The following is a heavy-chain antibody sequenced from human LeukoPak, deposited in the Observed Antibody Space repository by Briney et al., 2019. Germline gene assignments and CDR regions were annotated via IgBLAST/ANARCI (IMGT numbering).Heavy chain of an antibody. D-gene: IGHD4-17*01. CDR1: GGSISSYY. Sequence: SETLSLTCTVSGGSISSYYWSWIRQPPGKGLEWIGYIYYSGSTNYNPSLKSRVTISVDTSKNQFSLKLSPVTAADTAVYYCARYADDYGDYLAQYYFDYWGQGTLVTVSS. J-gene: IGHJ4*02. V-gene: IGHV4-59*08. CDR3: ARYADDYGDYLAQYYFDY. CDR2: IYYSGST.